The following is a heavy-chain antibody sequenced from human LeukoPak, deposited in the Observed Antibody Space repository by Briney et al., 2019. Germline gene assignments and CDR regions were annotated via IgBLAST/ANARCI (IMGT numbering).Heavy chain of an antibody. V-gene: IGHV4-30-2*01. CDR2: IYHSGST. J-gene: IGHJ4*02. D-gene: IGHD3-22*01. Sequence: PSETLSLTCTVSGGSISSGGYYWSWIRQPPGKGLEWIGYIYHSGSTYYNPSLKSRVTISVDRSKNQFSLKLSSVTAADTAVYYCASSRITIFGVTPNDSSGYYYYFDYWGQGTLVTVSS. CDR1: GGSISSGGYY. CDR3: ASSRITIFGVTPNDSSGYYYYFDY.